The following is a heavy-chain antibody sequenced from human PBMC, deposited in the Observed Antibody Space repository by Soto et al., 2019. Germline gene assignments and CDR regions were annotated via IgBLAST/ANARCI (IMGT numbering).Heavy chain of an antibody. CDR1: GGTFSRYA. Sequence: QVQLVQSGAEVKKPGSSVKVSCKASGGTFSRYAISWVRQAPGQGLEWMGGIIPIFGTANYAQKFQGRVTITADESTSTAYMELSSLRSEDTAVYYCARGMGARGYYYYGMDVWGQGTTVTVSS. V-gene: IGHV1-69*01. J-gene: IGHJ6*02. CDR2: IIPIFGTA. CDR3: ARGMGARGYYYYGMDV. D-gene: IGHD1-26*01.